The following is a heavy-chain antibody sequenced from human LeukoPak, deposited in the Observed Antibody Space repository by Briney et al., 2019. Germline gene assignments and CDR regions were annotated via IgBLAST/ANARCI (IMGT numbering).Heavy chain of an antibody. D-gene: IGHD3-22*01. CDR2: INPNSGGT. J-gene: IGHJ4*02. CDR1: GYTFTGYY. V-gene: IGHV1-2*06. CDR3: ARELHYYDSSGYYYAY. Sequence: ASVKVSCKASGYTFTGYYMHWVRQAPGLGLEWIGRINPNSGGTNYAQKFQGRVTMTRDTSISTAYMELSRLRSDDTAVYYCARELHYYDSSGYYYAYWGQGTLVTVSS.